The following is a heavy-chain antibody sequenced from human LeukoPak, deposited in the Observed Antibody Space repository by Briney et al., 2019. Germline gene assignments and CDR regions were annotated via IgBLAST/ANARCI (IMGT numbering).Heavy chain of an antibody. CDR2: IYYSGST. V-gene: IGHV4-59*12. CDR3: AREGAVVTPGYYYYMDV. D-gene: IGHD4-23*01. J-gene: IGHJ6*03. CDR1: GGSISSYY. Sequence: SETLSLTCTVSGGSISSYYWSWIRQPPGKGLEWIGYIYYSGSTNYNPSLKSRVTVSVDTSKNQFSLKLSSVTAADTAVYYCAREGAVVTPGYYYYMDVWGKGTTVTVSS.